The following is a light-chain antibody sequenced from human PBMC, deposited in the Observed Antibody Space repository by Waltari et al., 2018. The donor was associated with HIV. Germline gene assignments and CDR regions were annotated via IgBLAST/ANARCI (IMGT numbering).Light chain of an antibody. CDR3: QAWDSSTEV. J-gene: IGLJ2*01. V-gene: IGLV3-1*01. CDR2: QDD. Sequence: SDELTQPPSVSVSPGQTASITCSGDNLGDKSVCWYQQKPGQSPVVVIYQDDKRPSGIPERFSGSNSGNTATLTISGTQAMDEADYYCQAWDSSTEVFGGGTKLTV. CDR1: NLGDKS.